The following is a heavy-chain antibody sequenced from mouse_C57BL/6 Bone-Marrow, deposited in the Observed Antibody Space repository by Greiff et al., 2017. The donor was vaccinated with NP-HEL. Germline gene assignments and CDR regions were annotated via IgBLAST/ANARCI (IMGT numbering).Heavy chain of an antibody. V-gene: IGHV1-55*01. CDR3: ARRAITTVVATPYFDY. CDR1: GYTFTSYW. J-gene: IGHJ2*01. D-gene: IGHD1-1*01. CDR2: IYPGSGST. Sequence: QVQLQQSGAELVKPGASVKMSCKASGYTFTSYWITWVKKRPGQGLEWIGDIYPGSGSTNYNEKFKSKATLTVDTSSSTAYMQLSSLTSEDSAVYYCARRAITTVVATPYFDYWGQGTTLTVSS.